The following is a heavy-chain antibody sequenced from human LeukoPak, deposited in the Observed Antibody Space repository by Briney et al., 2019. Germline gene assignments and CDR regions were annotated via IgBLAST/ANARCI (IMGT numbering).Heavy chain of an antibody. D-gene: IGHD4-17*01. V-gene: IGHV3-48*03. CDR2: ISSSGSTI. CDR1: GFTFSSYE. J-gene: IGHJ2*01. Sequence: GGSLRLSCAASGFTFSSYEMNWVRQAPGKGLEWVSYISSSGSTIYYADSVKGRFTISRDNAKNSLSLQMNSLRAEDTAVYYCARSPDDYGDYYWYFDLWGRGTLVTVSS. CDR3: ARSPDDYGDYYWYFDL.